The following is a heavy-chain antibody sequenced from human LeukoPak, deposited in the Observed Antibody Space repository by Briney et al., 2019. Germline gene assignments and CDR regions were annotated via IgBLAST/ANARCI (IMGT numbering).Heavy chain of an antibody. CDR1: GFTFSSYA. CDR2: ISSSSSYI. D-gene: IGHD3-10*01. V-gene: IGHV3-21*01. J-gene: IGHJ3*02. Sequence: PGGSLRLSCAASGFTFSSYAMSWVRQAPGKGLEWVSSISSSSSYIYYADSVKGRFTISRDNAKNSLYLQMNSLRAEDTAVYYCARDGRGRSLYVSEGDPIRSGDAFDIWGQGTMVTVSS. CDR3: ARDGRGRSLYVSEGDPIRSGDAFDI.